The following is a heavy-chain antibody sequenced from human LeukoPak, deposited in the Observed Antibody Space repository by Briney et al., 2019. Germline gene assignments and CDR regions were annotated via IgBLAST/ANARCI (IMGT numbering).Heavy chain of an antibody. Sequence: SETLSLTCAVSGGSFSGYYWTWIRQPPGKGLEWIGEINHSGSANYNPSLKSRVTISLDTSKNQFSLKLSSVTAADTAVYYCARHTFWSGYPYYFDYWGQGTLVTVSS. CDR3: ARHTFWSGYPYYFDY. D-gene: IGHD3-3*01. CDR2: INHSGSA. V-gene: IGHV4-34*01. J-gene: IGHJ4*02. CDR1: GGSFSGYY.